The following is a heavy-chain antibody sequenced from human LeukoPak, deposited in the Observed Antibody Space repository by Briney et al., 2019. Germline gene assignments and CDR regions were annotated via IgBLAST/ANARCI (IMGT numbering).Heavy chain of an antibody. D-gene: IGHD3/OR15-3a*01. CDR2: ISSSSSTI. J-gene: IGHJ5*02. CDR3: ARDHWTVSTNWFDP. CDR1: RFTFSSYS. V-gene: IGHV3-48*04. Sequence: GGSLRLSCAASRFTFSSYSMNWVRQAPGKGLEWVSYISSSSSTIYYADSVKGRFTISRDNAKNSLYLQMNSLRAEDTAVYYCARDHWTVSTNWFDPWGQGTLVTVSS.